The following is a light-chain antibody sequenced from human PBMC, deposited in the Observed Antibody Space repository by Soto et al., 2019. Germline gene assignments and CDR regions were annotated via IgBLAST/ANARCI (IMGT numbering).Light chain of an antibody. CDR3: QQYDGWPST. CDR1: ESVAGH. Sequence: EILMTQSPATLSVSPGERATLSCRASESVAGHLAWYQQKPGQAPRLLIHGASIRATGIPVRFSGSGSGTEFTLTISSLQSEDFAVYYCQQYDGWPSTFGQGTKVDIK. V-gene: IGKV3-15*01. J-gene: IGKJ1*01. CDR2: GAS.